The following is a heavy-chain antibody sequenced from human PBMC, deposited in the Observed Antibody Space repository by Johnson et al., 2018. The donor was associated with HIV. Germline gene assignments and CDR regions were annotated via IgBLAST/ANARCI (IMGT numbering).Heavy chain of an antibody. CDR2: ISYDGSNK. V-gene: IGHV3-30*18. D-gene: IGHD5-24*01. J-gene: IGHJ3*02. CDR1: GFTFSSYG. CDR3: AKEKNGYHWTFDI. Sequence: QVQLVESGGGVVQPGRSLRLSCAASGFTFSSYGMHWVRQAPGKGLEWVAVISYDGSNKYYADYVKGRFTISRDNSKNTLYLQMNSLRAEDTAVYYCAKEKNGYHWTFDIWGQGTMVTVSS.